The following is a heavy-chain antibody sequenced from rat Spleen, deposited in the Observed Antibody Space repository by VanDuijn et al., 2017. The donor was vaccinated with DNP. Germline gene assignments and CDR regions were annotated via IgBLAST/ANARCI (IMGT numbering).Heavy chain of an antibody. Sequence: EVQLVESGGGLVQPGGSLKLSCAASGFTFTNYDMAWVRQAPKKGLEWVATITHGGGSTYYRDSVKGRFTISRDNADSILYLQMDSLRSEDSATYYCSIDSYNSPFAYWGQGTLVTVSS. V-gene: IGHV5-29*01. CDR2: ITHGGGST. CDR3: SIDSYNSPFAY. D-gene: IGHD1-5*01. CDR1: GFTFTNYD. J-gene: IGHJ3*01.